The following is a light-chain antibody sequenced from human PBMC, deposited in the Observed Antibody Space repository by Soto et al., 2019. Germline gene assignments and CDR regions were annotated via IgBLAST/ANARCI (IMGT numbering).Light chain of an antibody. Sequence: DIQMTQSPSTLSASVGDRVTITCRASQSISSWLAWYQQKPGKAPKLLIYDDSSLESGVPSRFSGSGSGTDFTRSISSLQPDDFATYYCQEYNSYPYTFGQGTKLEIK. J-gene: IGKJ2*01. CDR2: DDS. CDR3: QEYNSYPYT. CDR1: QSISSW. V-gene: IGKV1-5*01.